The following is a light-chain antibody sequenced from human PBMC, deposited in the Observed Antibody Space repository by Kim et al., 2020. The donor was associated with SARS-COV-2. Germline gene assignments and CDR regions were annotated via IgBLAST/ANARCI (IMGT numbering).Light chain of an antibody. CDR1: SSNLGSNT. CDR3: GTWDDRMDVWL. Sequence: QSVLTQPPSASGTPGQRVTISCSGCSSNLGSNTVNWYQQFPGTAPKLLIDTNDRRPSGVSDRVSCSKSGTSASLAISGLQSEGEADYYCGTWDDRMDVWLFSGGTQLTVL. J-gene: IGLJ3*02. CDR2: TND. V-gene: IGLV1-44*01.